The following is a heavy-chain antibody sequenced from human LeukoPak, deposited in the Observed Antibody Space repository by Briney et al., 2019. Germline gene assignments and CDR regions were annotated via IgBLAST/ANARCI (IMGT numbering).Heavy chain of an antibody. V-gene: IGHV3-64D*06. Sequence: GGSLRLSCAASGFIFSNYEMNWVRQAPGKGLEYVSAISSNGDNTYYADSVKGRFTISRDNSKNTLYLQMSSLRADDTAVYYCVRGTGYWGQGTLVTVSS. CDR2: ISSNGDNT. CDR1: GFIFSNYE. J-gene: IGHJ4*02. CDR3: VRGTGY.